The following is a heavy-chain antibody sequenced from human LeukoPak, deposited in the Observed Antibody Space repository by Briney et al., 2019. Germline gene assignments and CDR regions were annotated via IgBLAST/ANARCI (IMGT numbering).Heavy chain of an antibody. D-gene: IGHD2-15*01. J-gene: IGHJ4*02. CDR3: ARGGWYLDY. CDR1: GGSVSSGSDY. Sequence: SETLSLTCTVSGGSVSSGSDYWSWIRQPPGKGLEWIGYIYYSGNTNYNPSLKSRVTISVDTSKNQFSLKLSSVTAADTAVYYCARGGWYLDYWGQGTLVTVSS. CDR2: IYYSGNT. V-gene: IGHV4-61*01.